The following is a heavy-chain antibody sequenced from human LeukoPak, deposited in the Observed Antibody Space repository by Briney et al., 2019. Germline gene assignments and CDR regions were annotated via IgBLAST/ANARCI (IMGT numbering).Heavy chain of an antibody. CDR1: GFTFRSYD. CDR3: AKDRGPLIKSGAFDI. CDR2: ISGSGGST. D-gene: IGHD3-10*01. Sequence: GGSLRLSCAASGFTFRSYDMTWVRQAPGKGLEWVSAISGSGGSTYYADSVKGRFTISRDNSKNTLYLQMNSLRAEDTAVYYCAKDRGPLIKSGAFDIWGQGTMVTVSS. V-gene: IGHV3-23*01. J-gene: IGHJ3*02.